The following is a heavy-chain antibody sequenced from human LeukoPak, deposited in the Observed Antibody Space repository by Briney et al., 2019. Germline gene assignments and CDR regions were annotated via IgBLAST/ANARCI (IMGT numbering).Heavy chain of an antibody. Sequence: GGSLRLSCAASGFTFSNAWMSWVRQAPGKGLEWVGRIKSKTDGGTTDYAAPVKGRFTISRDDSKNTLYLQMNSLKTEDTAVYYCTTDRYYDSSGPYYFDYWGQGTLVTVSS. D-gene: IGHD3-22*01. CDR2: IKSKTDGGTT. CDR3: TTDRYYDSSGPYYFDY. CDR1: GFTFSNAW. V-gene: IGHV3-15*01. J-gene: IGHJ4*02.